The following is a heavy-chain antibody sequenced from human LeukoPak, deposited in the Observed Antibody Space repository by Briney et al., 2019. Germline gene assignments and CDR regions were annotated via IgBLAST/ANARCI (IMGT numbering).Heavy chain of an antibody. Sequence: GGSLRLSCAASGFTFSSYEMNWVRQTPGKGLEWVSYISSSGSTIYYADSVKGRFTISRDNAKNSLYLQMNSLRAEDTAVYYCATTRRLRLDPAPEYFQHWGQGTLVTVSS. CDR3: ATTRRLRLDPAPEYFQH. CDR2: ISSSGSTI. CDR1: GFTFSSYE. V-gene: IGHV3-48*03. J-gene: IGHJ1*01.